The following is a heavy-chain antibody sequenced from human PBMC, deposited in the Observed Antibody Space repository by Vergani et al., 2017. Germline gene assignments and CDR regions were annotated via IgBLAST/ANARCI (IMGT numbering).Heavy chain of an antibody. V-gene: IGHV4-4*07. D-gene: IGHD3-10*01. J-gene: IGHJ4*02. CDR1: GGSISSYY. CDR3: ARDGITMVREPYYFDY. CDR2: IYTSGST. Sequence: QVQLQESGPGLVKPSETLSLTCTVSGGSISSYYWSWIRQPAGKGLEWIGRIYTSGSTNYNPSLKSRVTISVDTSKNQFSLKLSSVTAADTAVYYCARDGITMVREPYYFDYWGQGTLVTVSS.